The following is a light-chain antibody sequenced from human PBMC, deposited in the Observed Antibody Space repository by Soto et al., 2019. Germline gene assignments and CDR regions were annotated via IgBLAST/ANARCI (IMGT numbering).Light chain of an antibody. Sequence: QSALTQPASVSGSPGRSVTISCTGTSSYIGDFNYVAWYQHLPGRAPKLIIYDVTNRPSGISYRFSSSKSGRTASLTISGLQAEDEADYYCSSYSSSTTHVVFGGGTKLTVL. V-gene: IGLV2-14*03. CDR2: DVT. J-gene: IGLJ2*01. CDR3: SSYSSSTTHVV. CDR1: SSYIGDFNY.